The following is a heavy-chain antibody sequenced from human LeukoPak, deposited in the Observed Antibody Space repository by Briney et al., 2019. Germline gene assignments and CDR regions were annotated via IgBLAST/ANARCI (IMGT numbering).Heavy chain of an antibody. V-gene: IGHV3-48*03. CDR2: ISGSGDIL. CDR1: GFRFSTFE. Sequence: GGSLRLSCAASGFRFSTFEMNWVRQTPGKGLEWVSYISGSGDILYYADSVKGRFTISRDSAKNSLFLQMNSLRAEDSAVYYCSREETPLTAGGPTYKFWGQGTLVTVSS. J-gene: IGHJ1*01. D-gene: IGHD6-13*01. CDR3: SREETPLTAGGPTYKF.